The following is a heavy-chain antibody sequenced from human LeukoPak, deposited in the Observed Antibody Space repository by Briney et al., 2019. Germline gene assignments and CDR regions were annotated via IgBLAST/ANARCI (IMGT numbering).Heavy chain of an antibody. CDR1: GFTLRSYW. Sequence: GGSLRLSCAASGFTLRSYWMHWVRQGPGKGLVWVSRINSDGSGTNYADSVKGRFTISRDNAKNTLYLQMNSLRAEDTAVYYCARSLAAAGMAAYYGMDVWGQGTTVTVSS. V-gene: IGHV3-74*01. CDR3: ARSLAAAGMAAYYGMDV. D-gene: IGHD6-13*01. J-gene: IGHJ6*02. CDR2: INSDGSGT.